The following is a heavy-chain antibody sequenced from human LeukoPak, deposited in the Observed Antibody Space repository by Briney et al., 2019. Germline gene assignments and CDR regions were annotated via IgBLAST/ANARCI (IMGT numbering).Heavy chain of an antibody. V-gene: IGHV3-11*01. D-gene: IGHD2-15*01. J-gene: IGHJ6*02. Sequence: GGSLRLSCAASGFTFRDYYMSWIRQAPGKGLEGVSYISSSGSTIYYADSVKGRFAISRDNAKNSLYLQMNSLRAEDTAVYYCARDKGYCSGGSCYLQYYYYGMDVWGQGTTVTVSS. CDR3: ARDKGYCSGGSCYLQYYYYGMDV. CDR2: ISSSGSTI. CDR1: GFTFRDYY.